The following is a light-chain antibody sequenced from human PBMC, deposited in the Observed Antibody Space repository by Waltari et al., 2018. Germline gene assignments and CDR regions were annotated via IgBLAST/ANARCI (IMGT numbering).Light chain of an antibody. CDR2: VAS. J-gene: IGKJ3*01. CDR3: QQRSSWPPFS. Sequence: EIVLTQSPATLSLSPGERATLSCRASQSVCIDLGWYQQKPGQAPTLLVYVASIRAAVIPARFSGSGSVTDFTLAISSLEPEDFAVSYCQQRSSWPPFSFGPGTNVEIK. CDR1: QSVCID. V-gene: IGKV3-11*01.